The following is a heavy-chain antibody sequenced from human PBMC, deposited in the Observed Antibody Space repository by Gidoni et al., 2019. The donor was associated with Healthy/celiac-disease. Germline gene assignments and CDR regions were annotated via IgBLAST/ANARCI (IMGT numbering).Heavy chain of an antibody. Sequence: EVQLVESGGGLVQPGRSLRLSCAASGFTFDDYAMHWVRQAPGKGLEWVSGISWKSGSIGYADSVKGRFTISRDNAKNSLYLQMNSLRAEDTALYYCARLTGGFDYWGQGTLVTVSS. D-gene: IGHD7-27*01. CDR3: ARLTGGFDY. CDR1: GFTFDDYA. J-gene: IGHJ4*02. CDR2: ISWKSGSI. V-gene: IGHV3-9*01.